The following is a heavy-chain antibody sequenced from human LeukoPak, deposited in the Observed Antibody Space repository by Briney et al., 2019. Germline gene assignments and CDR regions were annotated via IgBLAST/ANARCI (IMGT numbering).Heavy chain of an antibody. CDR2: ISGDGDNT. CDR1: GITFSAYT. Sequence: GGSLRLSCAASGITFSAYTMNWVRQAPGKGLEWISLISGDGDNTYYADSVKGRFTISRDTSTNSLYLQMSSLRAEDTAFYYCAKGVRSGTYYNCFDPWGQGTLVTISS. V-gene: IGHV3-43*02. D-gene: IGHD1-26*01. CDR3: AKGVRSGTYYNCFDP. J-gene: IGHJ5*02.